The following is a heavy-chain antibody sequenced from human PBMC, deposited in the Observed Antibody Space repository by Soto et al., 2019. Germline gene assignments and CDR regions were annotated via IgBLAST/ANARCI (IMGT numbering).Heavy chain of an antibody. CDR3: ARDPAYYDSSGDAFDI. J-gene: IGHJ3*02. D-gene: IGHD3-22*01. Sequence: QVQLVQSGAEVKKPGSSVKVSCKASGGTFISYTITWVRQAPGQGLEWMGGIISVFGTTNYAQKFQGRVTITADESTRSAYMALSGLTSEDTAVYYCARDPAYYDSSGDAFDIWGQGTMVTVSS. V-gene: IGHV1-69*01. CDR2: IISVFGTT. CDR1: GGTFISYT.